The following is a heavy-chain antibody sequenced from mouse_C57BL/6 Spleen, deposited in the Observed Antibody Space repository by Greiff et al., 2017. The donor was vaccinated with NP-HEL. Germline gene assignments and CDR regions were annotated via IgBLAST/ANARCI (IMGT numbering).Heavy chain of an antibody. CDR1: GFTFSDYG. J-gene: IGHJ2*01. D-gene: IGHD2-1*01. CDR2: ISSGSSTI. CDR3: ARGDYGNDYFDD. Sequence: EVKLVESGGGLVKPGGSLKLSCAASGFTFSDYGMHWVRQAPEKGLEWVAYISSGSSTIYYADTVKGRFTISRDNAKNTLFLQMTSLRSEDTAMYYCARGDYGNDYFDDWGQGTTLTVSS. V-gene: IGHV5-17*01.